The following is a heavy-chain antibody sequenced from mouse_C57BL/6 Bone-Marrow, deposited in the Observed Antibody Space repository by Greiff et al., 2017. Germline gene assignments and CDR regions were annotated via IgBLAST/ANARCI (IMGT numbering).Heavy chain of an antibody. J-gene: IGHJ2*01. CDR3: ARPFYGSSLDY. D-gene: IGHD1-1*01. CDR2: IDPSDSYT. CDR1: GYTFTSYW. Sequence: QVQLQQPGAELVMPGASVKLSCKASGYTFTSYWMHWVKQRPGQGLEWIGEIDPSDSYTNYNQKFKGKSTLTVDKSSSTAYLQLSSLTAEDSAVYDCARPFYGSSLDYWGQGTTLTVSS. V-gene: IGHV1-69*01.